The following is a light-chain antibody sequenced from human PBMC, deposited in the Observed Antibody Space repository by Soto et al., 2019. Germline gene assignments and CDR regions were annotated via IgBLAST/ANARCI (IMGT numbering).Light chain of an antibody. CDR3: LQFNTFPWT. V-gene: IGKV1-9*01. Sequence: IQLTQSPSSLSASVGYRVTITCRASQGISSYLALYQQKPGKAPKLLIYAASTLQSGVPSRFSGSGSGTEFTLTISSLQPDDFATYYCLQFNTFPWTFGQGTKVDI. CDR1: QGISSY. J-gene: IGKJ1*01. CDR2: AAS.